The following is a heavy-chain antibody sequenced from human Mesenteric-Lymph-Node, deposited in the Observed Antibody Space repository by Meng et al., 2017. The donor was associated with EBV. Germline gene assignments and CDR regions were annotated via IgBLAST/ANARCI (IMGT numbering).Heavy chain of an antibody. D-gene: IGHD4-17*01. Sequence: QLQQWAAGLLQPSGTLSLPCAMSGGKFRGYSRTRTRQPPGKGPEWIGEINQSGSTNYSPSLKSRVTISVDTSKTQFSLNLRSVTAADTAVYYCARGPPTLTSYVYFDYWGQGILVTVSS. CDR1: GGKFRGYS. CDR3: ARGPPTLTSYVYFDY. V-gene: IGHV4-34*01. J-gene: IGHJ4*02. CDR2: INQSGST.